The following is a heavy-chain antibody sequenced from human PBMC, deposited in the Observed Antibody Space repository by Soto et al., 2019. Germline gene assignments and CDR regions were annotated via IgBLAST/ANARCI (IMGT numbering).Heavy chain of an antibody. Sequence: KLRRTLSLTCAVSGGSISSSNWWSWVRQPPGKGLEWIGEIYHSGSTNYNPSLKSRVTISVNKSKNQFSLKLSSVTAADTAVYYCARDGIQLGYYYGMDVWGQGTTVTVSS. CDR2: IYHSGST. CDR3: ARDGIQLGYYYGMDV. D-gene: IGHD5-18*01. V-gene: IGHV4-4*03. J-gene: IGHJ6*02. CDR1: GGSISSSNW.